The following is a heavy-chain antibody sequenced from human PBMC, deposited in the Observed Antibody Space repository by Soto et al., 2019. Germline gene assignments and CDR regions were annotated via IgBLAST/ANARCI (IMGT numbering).Heavy chain of an antibody. J-gene: IGHJ4*02. CDR2: IIPLFDSA. CDR1: GDTFSNQA. CDR3: AASTFQSGVSGYFHLDH. D-gene: IGHD3-3*01. V-gene: IGHV1-69*06. Sequence: SVKVSCKTSGDTFSNQAISWARQAPGQGLEWMGGIIPLFDSASYAQRSHDRVTITADKFTNTVYMELRSLTSEDTAVYYCAASTFQSGVSGYFHLDHWGQGTLVTVSS.